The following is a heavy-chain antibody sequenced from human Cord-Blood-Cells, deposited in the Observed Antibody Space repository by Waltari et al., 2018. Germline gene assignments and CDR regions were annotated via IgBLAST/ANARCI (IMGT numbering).Heavy chain of an antibody. V-gene: IGHV4-39*01. CDR2: IYYSGST. Sequence: QLQLQESGPGLVKSSEPLSLPCTVSVGSISSSSYYLGWTRQAPGKGLEWIGSIYYSGSTYYNPSLKSRVTISVDTSKNQFSLKLSSVTAADTAVYYCARQPSSGWYYYYYGMDVWGQGTTVTVSS. D-gene: IGHD6-19*01. CDR3: ARQPSSGWYYYYYGMDV. CDR1: VGSISSSSYY. J-gene: IGHJ6*02.